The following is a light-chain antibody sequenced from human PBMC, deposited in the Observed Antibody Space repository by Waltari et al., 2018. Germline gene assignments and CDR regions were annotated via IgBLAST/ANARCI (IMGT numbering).Light chain of an antibody. J-gene: IGKJ3*01. CDR1: QGISSY. CDR2: YAN. CDR3: QQGNSYPFT. Sequence: IQMSQSPSSLSASVGDRVTITCRASQGISSYLNWYQQKPGKAPKLLIYYANSLASGVPSRFSGSGSGTEFTRTISSLQPEDFATYYCQQGNSYPFTFGPGTKLDIK. V-gene: IGKV1-13*02.